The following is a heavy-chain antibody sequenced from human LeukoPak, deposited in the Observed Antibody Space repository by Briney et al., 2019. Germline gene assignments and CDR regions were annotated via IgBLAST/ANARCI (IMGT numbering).Heavy chain of an antibody. V-gene: IGHV3-23*01. CDR2: ISGSGGST. Sequence: GGSLRLSCAASGFTFSSYAMSWVRQAPGKGLEWVSAISGSGGSTYYADFVKGRFTISRDNSKNTVSLHMNSLRAEDSAIYRCARAYDKAYAYWGQGTLVTVSS. CDR1: GFTFSSYA. J-gene: IGHJ4*02. CDR3: ARAYDKAYAY. D-gene: IGHD2-2*01.